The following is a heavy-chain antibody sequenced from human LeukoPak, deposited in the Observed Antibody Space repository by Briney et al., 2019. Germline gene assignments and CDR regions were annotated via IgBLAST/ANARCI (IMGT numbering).Heavy chain of an antibody. CDR3: AGFDSSSWFPYYYYGMDV. J-gene: IGHJ6*02. Sequence: PGGSLRLSCAASGFTFSSYAMSWVRQAPGKGLEWVSAISGSGGSTYYADSVKGRFTISRDNSKNTLYLQMNSLRAEDTAVYYCAGFDSSSWFPYYYYGMDVWGQGTTVTVSS. D-gene: IGHD6-13*01. CDR2: ISGSGGST. V-gene: IGHV3-23*01. CDR1: GFTFSSYA.